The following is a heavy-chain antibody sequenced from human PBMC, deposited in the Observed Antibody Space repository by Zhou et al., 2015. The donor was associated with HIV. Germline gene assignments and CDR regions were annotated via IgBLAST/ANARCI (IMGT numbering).Heavy chain of an antibody. CDR3: ATTGGVIVVVPAADTRNYNWFDP. CDR1: GGTFSSYA. J-gene: IGHJ5*02. Sequence: QVQLVQSGAEVKKPGSSVKVSCKASGGTFSSYAISWVRQAPGQGLEWMGGIIPIFGTANYAQKFQGRVTITADKSTSTAYMELSSLRSEDTAVYYCATTGGVIVVVPAADTRNYNWFDPWGQGTLVTVSS. D-gene: IGHD2-2*01. CDR2: IIPIFGTA. V-gene: IGHV1-69*06.